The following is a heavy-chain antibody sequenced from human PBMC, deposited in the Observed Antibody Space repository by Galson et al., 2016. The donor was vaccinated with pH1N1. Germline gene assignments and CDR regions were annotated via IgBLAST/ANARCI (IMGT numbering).Heavy chain of an antibody. Sequence: CAASGFTFSDYYMDWVRQAPGKGLEWVGRARDKPNSYTTEYAVSVKGRFTISRDDSKNSLYLQMNSLNTEDTAVDYSASRIVTGVDHWGQGTLVTVSS. CDR3: ASRIVTGVDH. CDR2: ARDKPNSYTT. J-gene: IGHJ4*02. V-gene: IGHV3-72*01. D-gene: IGHD2-15*01. CDR1: GFTFSDYY.